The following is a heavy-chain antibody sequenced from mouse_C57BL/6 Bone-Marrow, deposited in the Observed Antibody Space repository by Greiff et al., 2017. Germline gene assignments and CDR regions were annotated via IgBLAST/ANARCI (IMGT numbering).Heavy chain of an antibody. D-gene: IGHD2-3*01. V-gene: IGHV5-9-1*02. J-gene: IGHJ2*01. CDR2: ISSGGDYI. Sequence: EVKLVESGEGLVKPGGSLKLSCAASGFTFSSYAMSWVRQTPEQRLEWVAYISSGGDYIYYADTVKGRFTISRDNARNTLYLQMSSLKSEDTAMYYCTRGGKMVTYFDYWGQGTTLTVSS. CDR3: TRGGKMVTYFDY. CDR1: GFTFSSYA.